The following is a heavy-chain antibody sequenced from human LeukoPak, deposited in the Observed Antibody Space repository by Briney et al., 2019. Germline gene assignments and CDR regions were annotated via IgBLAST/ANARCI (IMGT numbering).Heavy chain of an antibody. D-gene: IGHD3-9*01. CDR2: INPNSGGT. CDR1: GYTFTGYY. V-gene: IGHV1-2*02. CDR3: AREVRYFDWLFTSAAFDI. Sequence: ASVKVSCKASGYTFTGYYMHWVRQAPGQGLEWMGWINPNSGGTNYAQKFQGRVTMTRDTSISTAYMELSSLRSEDTAVYYCAREVRYFDWLFTSAAFDIWGQGTMVTVSS. J-gene: IGHJ3*02.